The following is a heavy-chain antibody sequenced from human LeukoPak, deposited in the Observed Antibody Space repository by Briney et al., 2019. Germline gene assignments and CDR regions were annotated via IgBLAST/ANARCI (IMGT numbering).Heavy chain of an antibody. D-gene: IGHD1-26*01. CDR2: INHSGST. J-gene: IGHJ6*03. CDR1: GGSFSGYY. Sequence: SETLSLTCAVYGGSFSGYYWSWIRQPPGKGLEWIGEINHSGSTNYNPSLKSRVTISVDTFKNQFSLKLSSVTAADTAVYYCARISSGWELHRNYYYYMDVWGKGTTVTTSS. CDR3: ARISSGWELHRNYYYYMDV. V-gene: IGHV4-34*01.